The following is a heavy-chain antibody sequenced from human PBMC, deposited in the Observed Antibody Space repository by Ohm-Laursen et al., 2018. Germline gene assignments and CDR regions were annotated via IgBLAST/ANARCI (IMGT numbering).Heavy chain of an antibody. J-gene: IGHJ5*02. CDR1: GGSISSYY. CDR3: ARSSYYSDSANWFDP. D-gene: IGHD3-22*01. V-gene: IGHV4-59*08. Sequence: TLSLTCTVSGGSISSYYWNWIRQPPGKGLEWIGYIYSSGSTNSNPSLKSRVTISVDTSKNQFSLKLSSVTAADTAVYYCARSSYYSDSANWFDPWGLGALVTVSS. CDR2: IYSSGST.